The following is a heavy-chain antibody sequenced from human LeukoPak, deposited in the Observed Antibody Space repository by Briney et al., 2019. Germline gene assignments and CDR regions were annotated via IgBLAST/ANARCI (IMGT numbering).Heavy chain of an antibody. CDR3: ARGPRITIFGVVTGGYFDY. Sequence: SETLSLTCTVSGGSISSSSYYWGWIRQPPGKGLEWLGRIYYSGSTYYNPSLKSRVTISVDTSKNQFCLKLSSVTAADTAVYYCARGPRITIFGVVTGGYFDYWGQGTLVTVSS. J-gene: IGHJ4*02. V-gene: IGHV4-39*07. CDR1: GGSISSSSYY. CDR2: IYYSGST. D-gene: IGHD3-3*01.